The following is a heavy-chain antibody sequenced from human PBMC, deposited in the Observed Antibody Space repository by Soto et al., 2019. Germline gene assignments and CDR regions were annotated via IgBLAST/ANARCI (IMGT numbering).Heavy chain of an antibody. CDR3: ARVDGVVAAKYYFDY. CDR2: IFYAGNT. J-gene: IGHJ4*02. CDR1: GGSISSSRSY. Sequence: SETLSLTCNVSGGSISSSRSYWAWFRQPPGKELEWIANIFYAGNTYYNPSLKSRVTISVDTSKNQFSLKLSSVTAADTAVYYCARVDGVVAAKYYFDYWGQGTLVTVSS. D-gene: IGHD2-15*01. V-gene: IGHV4-39*07.